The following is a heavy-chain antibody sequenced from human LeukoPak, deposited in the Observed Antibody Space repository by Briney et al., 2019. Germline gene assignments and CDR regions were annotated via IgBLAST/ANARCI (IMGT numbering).Heavy chain of an antibody. V-gene: IGHV4-39*07. J-gene: IGHJ5*02. CDR3: ASEIEERQRITVSRDIIMVWFYH. CDR1: GDSFSGTNNE. CDR2: VFHSGTT. Sequence: AGTYSLTCPVEGDSFSGTNNEWGSVGQLPGKEMEWIGSVFHSGTTYYNPSLKSRVSISIDKSKNQFSLNVTSVTAADTAIYYCASEIEERQRITVSRDIIMVWFYHWGQGTLVTLSS. D-gene: IGHD3-10*01.